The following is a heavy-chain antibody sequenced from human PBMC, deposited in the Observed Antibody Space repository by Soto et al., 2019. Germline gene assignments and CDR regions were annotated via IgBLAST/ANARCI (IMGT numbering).Heavy chain of an antibody. V-gene: IGHV4-30-4*01. CDR3: ARVGEEYYYDSSGYSHFDY. CDR2: IYYSGST. CDR1: GGSISSGDYY. Sequence: PSETLSLTCTVSGGSISSGDYYWSWIRQPPGKGLKWIGYIYYSGSTYYNPSLKSRVTISVDTSKNQFSLKLSSVTAADTAVYYCARVGEEYYYDSSGYSHFDYWGQGTLVTVSS. J-gene: IGHJ4*02. D-gene: IGHD3-22*01.